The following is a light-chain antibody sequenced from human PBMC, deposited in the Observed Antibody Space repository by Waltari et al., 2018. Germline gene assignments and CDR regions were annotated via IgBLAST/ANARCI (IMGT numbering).Light chain of an antibody. V-gene: IGLV2-11*01. CDR1: GTDAAVSNF. CDR2: DVS. CDR3: CSYTGTWV. J-gene: IGLJ3*02. Sequence: QSALPQPRSVSGSPGQSVTIPCTGPGTDAAVSNFVSWYQQHPGEAPKLVIYDVSERPSGVPDRFSGSKSGNSASLSVSGLQAEDEAVYYCCSYTGTWVFGGGTKLTVL.